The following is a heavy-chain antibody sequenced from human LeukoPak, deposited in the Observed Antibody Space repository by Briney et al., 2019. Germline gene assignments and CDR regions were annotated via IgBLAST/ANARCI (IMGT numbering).Heavy chain of an antibody. D-gene: IGHD2-21*02. Sequence: GGSLRLSCAASGLTFSYNWMYWVRQAPGNGLEWVANIKQDGSEIYYVDSVEGRFTISRDNVKNLLYLQMNILRVEDTAVYYCAGGDNMDVWGQGTTVTVSS. J-gene: IGHJ6*02. CDR1: GLTFSYNW. V-gene: IGHV3-7*03. CDR2: IKQDGSEI. CDR3: AGGDNMDV.